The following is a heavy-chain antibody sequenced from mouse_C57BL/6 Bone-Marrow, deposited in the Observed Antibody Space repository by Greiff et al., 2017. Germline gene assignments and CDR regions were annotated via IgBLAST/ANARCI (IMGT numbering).Heavy chain of an antibody. J-gene: IGHJ2*02. Sequence: EVHLVESGGGLVKPGGSLKLSCAASGFTFSSYAMSWVRQTPEKRLEWVATISDGGSYTYYPDNVKGRFTISRDNAKNNLYLQMSHLKSEDTAMYYFARDRVYFDYWGQGTSLTVSS. CDR2: ISDGGSYT. D-gene: IGHD3-1*01. CDR3: ARDRVYFDY. CDR1: GFTFSSYA. V-gene: IGHV5-4*01.